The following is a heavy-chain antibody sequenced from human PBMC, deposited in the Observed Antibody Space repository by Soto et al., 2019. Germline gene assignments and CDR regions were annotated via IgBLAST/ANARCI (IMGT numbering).Heavy chain of an antibody. CDR2: IYYSGST. V-gene: IGHV4-59*01. Sequence: ETLSLTCTVSGGSISSYYCSWIRQPPGKGLEWIGYIYYSGSTNYNPSLKSRVTISVDTSKNQFSLKLSFVTAADTAVYYCARSRGLWLVWLSWYFDLWDRGIQVTVS. D-gene: IGHD5-18*01. CDR3: ARSRGLWLVWLSWYFDL. J-gene: IGHJ2*01. CDR1: GGSISSYY.